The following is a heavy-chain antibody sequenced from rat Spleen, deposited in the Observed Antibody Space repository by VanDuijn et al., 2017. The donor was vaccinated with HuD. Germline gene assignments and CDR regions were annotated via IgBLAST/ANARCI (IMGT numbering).Heavy chain of an antibody. Sequence: EVQLVESGGGLVQPGRSLKLSCAASGFTFSNYGMHWIRQAPTKGLEWVASTRPSGGSTYYRDSVKGRFTISRDNAKSTLYLQMDSLRSEDTATYYCATEGLGADWYFDFWGPGTMVTVSS. CDR3: ATEGLGADWYFDF. CDR1: GFTFSNYG. CDR2: TRPSGGST. J-gene: IGHJ1*01. V-gene: IGHV5-19*01. D-gene: IGHD5-1*01.